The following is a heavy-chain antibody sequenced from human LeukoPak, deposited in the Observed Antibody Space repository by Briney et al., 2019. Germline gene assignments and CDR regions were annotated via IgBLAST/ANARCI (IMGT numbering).Heavy chain of an antibody. J-gene: IGHJ4*02. CDR3: ARQDRTTVTTFDY. D-gene: IGHD4-17*01. CDR1: GDSISGYY. Sequence: SETLSLTCTVSGDSISGYYWSWLRQPAGKGLEWIGRIYTSGITNYNPSLKSRVTMSVDTSKNQFSLKLSSVTAADTAIYYCARQDRTTVTTFDYWGQGTLVTVSS. CDR2: IYTSGIT. V-gene: IGHV4-4*07.